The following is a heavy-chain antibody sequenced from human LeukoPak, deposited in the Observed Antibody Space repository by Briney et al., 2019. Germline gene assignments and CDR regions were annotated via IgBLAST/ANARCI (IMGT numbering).Heavy chain of an antibody. CDR3: ARDSASYGRFDY. CDR2: ISGSGSST. D-gene: IGHD5-18*01. CDR1: GFTFINYA. V-gene: IGHV3-23*01. Sequence: GGSLRLSCAASGFTFINYAMSWVRQAPGKGLEWVSLISGSGSSTYYADSVKGRFTISRDDPRNTLYLQMNSLRAEDTAVYFCARDSASYGRFDYWGQGTLVTVSS. J-gene: IGHJ4*02.